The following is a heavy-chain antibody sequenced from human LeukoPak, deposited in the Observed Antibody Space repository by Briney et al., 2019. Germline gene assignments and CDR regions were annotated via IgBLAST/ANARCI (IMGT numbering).Heavy chain of an antibody. V-gene: IGHV4-34*01. Sequence: SETLSLTCAVHGGSFSGYYWSWIRQPPGKGVEWIVEINHSGSTNYNPSLKSRVTISVDTSKNQFSLKLSSVTAADTAVYYCARGLKRWLQFPPNRAFDIWGQGTMVTVSS. CDR1: GGSFSGYY. D-gene: IGHD5-24*01. J-gene: IGHJ3*02. CDR2: INHSGST. CDR3: ARGLKRWLQFPPNRAFDI.